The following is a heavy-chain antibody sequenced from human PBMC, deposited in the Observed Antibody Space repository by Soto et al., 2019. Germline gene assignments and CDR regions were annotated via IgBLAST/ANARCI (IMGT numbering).Heavy chain of an antibody. CDR2: MSYDGSND. D-gene: IGHD1-26*01. CDR1: GFPFSTYG. V-gene: IGHV3-30*18. CDR3: AKWQGVLGATNGLDY. J-gene: IGHJ4*02. Sequence: QVPLVESGGGVVQPGTSLRLSCAASGFPFSTYGMHWVRQAPGRGLEWVAFMSYDGSNDYYADSVKGRFTIYRDNYKNTLYLQITSLRAEDTAVYYCAKWQGVLGATNGLDYWGQGTLVTVSS.